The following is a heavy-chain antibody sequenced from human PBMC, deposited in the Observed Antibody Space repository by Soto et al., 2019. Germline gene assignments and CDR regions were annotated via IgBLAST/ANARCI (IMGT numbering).Heavy chain of an antibody. J-gene: IGHJ5*02. CDR1: GFTFSSYS. D-gene: IGHD6-13*01. Sequence: EVQLVESGGGLVKPGGSLRLSCAASGFTFSSYSMNWVRQAPGKGLEWVSSISSSSSYIYYADSVKGRFTISRDNAKNSLYLQMNSLRAEDTAVYYCARDGYSSSWYGVSETGWFDPWGQGTLVTVSS. CDR3: ARDGYSSSWYGVSETGWFDP. V-gene: IGHV3-21*01. CDR2: ISSSSSYI.